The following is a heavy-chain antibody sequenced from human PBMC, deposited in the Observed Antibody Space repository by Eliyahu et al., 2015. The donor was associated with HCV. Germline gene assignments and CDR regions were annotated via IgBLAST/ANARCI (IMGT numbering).Heavy chain of an antibody. CDR3: ARVNMRYYDFWSGYSDLDY. CDR1: GYTFNSYG. Sequence: VKVSCKASGYTFNSYGIGWVRQAPGQGLEWMGWINGNNGETKFAQKFQGRVTMTTDSSTRTVYMDLRSLRFDDTAVYYCARVNMRYYDFWSGYSDLDYWGQGTWSPCPQ. V-gene: IGHV1-18*01. CDR2: INGNNGET. D-gene: IGHD3-3*01. J-gene: IGHJ4*02.